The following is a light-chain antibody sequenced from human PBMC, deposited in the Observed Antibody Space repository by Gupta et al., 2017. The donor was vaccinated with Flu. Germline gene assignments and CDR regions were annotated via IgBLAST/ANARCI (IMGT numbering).Light chain of an antibody. Sequence: SVLTPRPSASGTPGQRATISCSGSYSSIGSNTVNWYHQHPGRPPKLLIFRNNQRPSGVPDRFSGSQSCTTASLAISALQSEDEAEYYCSAWDDSLKGFLFGTGTKVIVL. V-gene: IGLV1-44*01. J-gene: IGLJ1*01. CDR3: SAWDDSLKGFL. CDR1: YSSIGSNT. CDR2: RNN.